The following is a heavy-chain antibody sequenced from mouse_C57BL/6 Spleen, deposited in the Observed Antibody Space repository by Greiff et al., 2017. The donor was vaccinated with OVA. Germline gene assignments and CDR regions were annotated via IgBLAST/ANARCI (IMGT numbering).Heavy chain of an antibody. CDR2: IDPETGGP. D-gene: IGHD4-1*01. CDR3: TREITGPYYFDY. V-gene: IGHV1-15*01. Sequence: VQLQQSGAELVRPGASVTLSCKASGYTFTDYEMHWVKQTPVHGLEWIGAIDPETGGPAYNQKFKGKAILTADKSSSTAYMELRSLTSEDSAVYYCTREITGPYYFDYWGQGTTLTVSS. CDR1: GYTFTDYE. J-gene: IGHJ2*01.